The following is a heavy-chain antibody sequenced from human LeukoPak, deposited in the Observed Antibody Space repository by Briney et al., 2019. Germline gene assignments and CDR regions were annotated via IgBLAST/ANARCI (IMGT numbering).Heavy chain of an antibody. CDR3: AKGSGSGWYGWFAP. V-gene: IGHV3-23*01. CDR2: IDASHGAT. D-gene: IGHD6-19*01. J-gene: IGHJ5*02. CDR1: GFTFSYYA. Sequence: PGGPLSLSYAASGFTFSYYAMLWLRQAPGKGLEGVSTIDASHGATYYAASAQGQFTISIDNSKNTFYLQMNNLRAEDTAVYFCAKGSGSGWYGWFAPWGQGTLVTVSS.